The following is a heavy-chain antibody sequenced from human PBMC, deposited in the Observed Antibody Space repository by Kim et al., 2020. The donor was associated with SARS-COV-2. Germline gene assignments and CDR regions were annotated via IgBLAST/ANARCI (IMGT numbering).Heavy chain of an antibody. Sequence: GGSLRLSCAASGFTFSSYAMHWVRQAPGKGLEWVAVISYDGSNKYYADSVKGRFTISRDNSKNTLYLQMNSLRAEDTAVYYCARDPGSSWFDAHYYYGMDVWGQGTTVTVSS. CDR2: ISYDGSNK. J-gene: IGHJ6*02. CDR1: GFTFSSYA. D-gene: IGHD6-13*01. CDR3: ARDPGSSWFDAHYYYGMDV. V-gene: IGHV3-30*04.